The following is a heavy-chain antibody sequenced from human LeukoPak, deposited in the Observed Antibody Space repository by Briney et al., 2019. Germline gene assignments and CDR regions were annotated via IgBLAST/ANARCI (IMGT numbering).Heavy chain of an antibody. CDR2: IHTSGST. Sequence: PSETLSLTCTVSGGSISSGSYYWSWIRQPAGKGLEWIGRIHTSGSTNYNPSLKSRVTISVDTSKNQFSLKLSSVTAADTAVYYCARVFGHYYGSGSYNWFDPWGQGTLVTVSS. J-gene: IGHJ5*02. D-gene: IGHD3-10*01. CDR3: ARVFGHYYGSGSYNWFDP. CDR1: GGSISSGSYY. V-gene: IGHV4-61*02.